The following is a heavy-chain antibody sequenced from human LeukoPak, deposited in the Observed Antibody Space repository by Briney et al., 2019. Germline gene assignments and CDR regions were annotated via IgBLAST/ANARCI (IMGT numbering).Heavy chain of an antibody. CDR2: IYYKGST. CDR3: AGASVWAATRAAAGNDY. V-gene: IGHV4-59*11. Sequence: ETLSLTCTVSGGSISPHYWSWIRQVPGKGLEWIGYIYYKGSTNYNPSLKSRVTISVDTSKNQFSLRLSSVTTADTAVYYCAGASVWAATRAAAGNDYWGQGTLVTVSS. J-gene: IGHJ4*02. CDR1: GGSISPHY. D-gene: IGHD6-13*01.